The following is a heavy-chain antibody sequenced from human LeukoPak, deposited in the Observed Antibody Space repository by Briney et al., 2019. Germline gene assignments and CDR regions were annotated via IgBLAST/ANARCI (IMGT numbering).Heavy chain of an antibody. CDR3: ARGRGYYYDSSGYYSLDY. J-gene: IGHJ4*02. D-gene: IGHD3-22*01. CDR2: IYYSGST. CDR1: GGSISSGDYY. V-gene: IGHV4-30-4*01. Sequence: PSQTLSLTCTVSGGSISSGDYYWRWIRQPPGKGLEWIGYIYYSGSTYYNPSLKSRVTISVDTSKNQFSLKLSSVTAADTAVYYCARGRGYYYDSSGYYSLDYWGQGTLVTVSS.